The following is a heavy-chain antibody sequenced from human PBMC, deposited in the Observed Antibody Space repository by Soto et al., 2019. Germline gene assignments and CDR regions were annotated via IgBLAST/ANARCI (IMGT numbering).Heavy chain of an antibody. CDR1: GGSISSSSYY. V-gene: IGHV4-39*01. J-gene: IGHJ3*02. Sequence: SVTLSLTCTVSGGSISSSSYYWGWIRQPPGKGLEWIGSIYYSGSTYYNPSLKSRVTISVDTSKNQFSLKLSSVTAADTAVYYCASIGPGYSSSWYLGAFDIWGQGTMVTVSS. D-gene: IGHD6-13*01. CDR3: ASIGPGYSSSWYLGAFDI. CDR2: IYYSGST.